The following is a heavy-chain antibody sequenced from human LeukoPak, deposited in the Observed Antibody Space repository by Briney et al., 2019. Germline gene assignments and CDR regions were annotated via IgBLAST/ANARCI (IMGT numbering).Heavy chain of an antibody. Sequence: PGGTLRLSCAASGITFSSYGMNWVRQAPGKGLEWVGFIRSKIYGGTPEYAASVKGRFTISRDDSKGIAYLQMNSLKTEDTAVYYCTRDQSPYYWGQGTLVTVSS. CDR1: GITFSSYG. CDR3: TRDQSPYY. J-gene: IGHJ4*02. V-gene: IGHV3-49*04. CDR2: IRSKIYGGTP.